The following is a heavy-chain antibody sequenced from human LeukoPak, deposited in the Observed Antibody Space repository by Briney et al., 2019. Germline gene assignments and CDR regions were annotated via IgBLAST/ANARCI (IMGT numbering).Heavy chain of an antibody. V-gene: IGHV1-24*01. CDR1: GYTLTELS. CDR3: ATGPIAAAGTGYFDL. CDR2: FDPEDGET. Sequence: ASVKVSCKVSGYTLTELSMHWVRQAPGKGLEWMGGFDPEDGETIYAQKFQGRVTMTEDTSTDTAYMELSSLRSEDTAVYYCATGPIAAAGTGYFDLWGRGTLVTVSS. D-gene: IGHD6-13*01. J-gene: IGHJ2*01.